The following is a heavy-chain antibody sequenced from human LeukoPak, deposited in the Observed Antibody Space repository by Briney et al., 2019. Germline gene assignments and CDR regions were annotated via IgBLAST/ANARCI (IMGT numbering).Heavy chain of an antibody. CDR3: ARDRFDFDY. CDR1: GGSISSYY. V-gene: IGHV4-59*01. J-gene: IGHJ4*02. D-gene: IGHD3-16*01. Sequence: SETLSLTCTVSGGSISSYYWSWIRQPPGKGLEWIGYIYYSGSTNYNPSLKSRVTISVDTSKNRFSLKLSSVTAADTAVYYCARDRFDFDYWGQGTLVTVSS. CDR2: IYYSGST.